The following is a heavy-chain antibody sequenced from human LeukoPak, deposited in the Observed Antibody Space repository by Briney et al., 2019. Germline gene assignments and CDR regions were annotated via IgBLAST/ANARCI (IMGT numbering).Heavy chain of an antibody. D-gene: IGHD6-13*01. CDR1: GFTFSSYA. Sequence: GGSLRLSCAASGFTFSSYAMSWVRQAPGKGLEGGSGISDRCGSTYYADSVKGRFTISRDNSKTKLYLQMNSPRAAATDAYYCATGGYTSSWAHAYWGQGHLVTVSS. J-gene: IGHJ4*02. V-gene: IGHV3-23*01. CDR2: ISDRCGST. CDR3: ATGGYTSSWAHAY.